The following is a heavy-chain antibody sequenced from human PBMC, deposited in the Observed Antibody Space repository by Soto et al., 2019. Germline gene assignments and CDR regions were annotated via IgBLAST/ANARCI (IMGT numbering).Heavy chain of an antibody. J-gene: IGHJ4*02. V-gene: IGHV3-23*01. CDR1: GFTFSSYA. Sequence: LSLTCAASGFTFSSYAMSWVRQAPGKGLEWVSAISGSGGSTYYADSVKGRFTISRDNSKNTLYLQMNSLRAEDTAVYYCAKVRDDFWSGYYYFDYWGQGTLVTVSS. D-gene: IGHD3-3*01. CDR2: ISGSGGST. CDR3: AKVRDDFWSGYYYFDY.